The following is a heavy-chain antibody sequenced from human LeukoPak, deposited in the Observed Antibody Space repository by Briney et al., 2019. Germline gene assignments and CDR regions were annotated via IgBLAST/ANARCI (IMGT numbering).Heavy chain of an antibody. D-gene: IGHD2-2*01. CDR2: IIPIFGTA. CDR3: ALPGVPAAIGFDAFDI. J-gene: IGHJ3*02. Sequence: SVKVSCKASGGTFSSYAISWVRQAPGQGLEWVGGIIPIFGTANYAQKFQGRVTITTDESTSTAYMELSSLRSEDTAVYYCALPGVPAAIGFDAFDIWGQGTMVTVSS. CDR1: GGTFSSYA. V-gene: IGHV1-69*05.